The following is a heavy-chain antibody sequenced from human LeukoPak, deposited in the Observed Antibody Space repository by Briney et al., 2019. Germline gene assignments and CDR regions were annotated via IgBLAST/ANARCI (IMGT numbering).Heavy chain of an antibody. CDR3: AKEMVRGVITYNWFDP. Sequence: GGSLRLSCAASGFMFSSYAMSWVRQAPGKGLEWVSVISGSGGSTNYADSVKGRFTISRDNSKNTLYLQMNSLRAEDTAVYYCAKEMVRGVITYNWFDPWGQGTLVTVSS. CDR1: GFMFSSYA. D-gene: IGHD3-10*01. V-gene: IGHV3-23*01. CDR2: ISGSGGST. J-gene: IGHJ5*02.